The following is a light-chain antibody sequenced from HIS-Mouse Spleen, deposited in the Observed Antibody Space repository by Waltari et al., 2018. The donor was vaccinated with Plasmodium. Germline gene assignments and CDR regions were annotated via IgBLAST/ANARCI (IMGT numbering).Light chain of an antibody. CDR1: SSDVGGYNY. J-gene: IGLJ2*01. Sequence: QSALTQPASVSGSPGQSITISCTGTSSDVGGYNYVSWYQQHPGKAPNLMIYDVSNRPSGVSNRFSGPKSGNTASLTISVLQAEDEADYYCSSYTSSSTHVVFGGGTKLTVL. CDR2: DVS. V-gene: IGLV2-14*03. CDR3: SSYTSSSTHVV.